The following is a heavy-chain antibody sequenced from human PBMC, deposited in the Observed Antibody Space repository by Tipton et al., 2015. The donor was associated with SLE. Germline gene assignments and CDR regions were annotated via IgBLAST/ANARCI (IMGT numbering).Heavy chain of an antibody. CDR1: GYTFINFY. CDR3: ARGLTVAGNDY. Sequence: QSGAEVKKPGASVKVSCKASGYTFINFYIHWVRQAPGQGLEWMGIINPRGGTTTYAQKFQGRVSMTRDTPASTLYIQLSSLRFEDTAVYYCARGLTVAGNDYWGQGTLVTVSS. CDR2: INPRGGTT. V-gene: IGHV1-46*01. D-gene: IGHD6-19*01. J-gene: IGHJ4*02.